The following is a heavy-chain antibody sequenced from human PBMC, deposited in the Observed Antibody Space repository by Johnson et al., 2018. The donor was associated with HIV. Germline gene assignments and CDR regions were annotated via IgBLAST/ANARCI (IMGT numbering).Heavy chain of an antibody. V-gene: IGHV3-13*01. Sequence: VQLVESGGGLVQPGGSLRLSCSTSGFNFSTYDMHWVRQPTGKGLEWVSAIGSADDTYYPDSVKGRFTISRDNSKNMLYLQMNSLREEDTAVFYWARGGGCGGDCYSGYDAFEIWGQGTKVTVSS. CDR3: ARGGGCGGDCYSGYDAFEI. J-gene: IGHJ3*02. CDR2: IGSADDT. CDR1: GFNFSTYD. D-gene: IGHD2-21*01.